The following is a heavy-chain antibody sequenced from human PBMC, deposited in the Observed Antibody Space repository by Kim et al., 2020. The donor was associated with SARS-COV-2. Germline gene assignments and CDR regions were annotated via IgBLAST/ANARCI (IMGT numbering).Heavy chain of an antibody. D-gene: IGHD6-13*01. J-gene: IGHJ4*02. V-gene: IGHV3-33*06. CDR2: IWYDGSNK. Sequence: GGSLRLSCAASGFTFSSYGMHWVRQAPGKGLEWVAVIWYDGSNKYYADSVKGRFTISRDNSKNTLYLQMNSLRAEDTAVYYCVKEEDSSSWYEIHPKRGFDYWGQGTLVTVSS. CDR3: VKEEDSSSWYEIHPKRGFDY. CDR1: GFTFSSYG.